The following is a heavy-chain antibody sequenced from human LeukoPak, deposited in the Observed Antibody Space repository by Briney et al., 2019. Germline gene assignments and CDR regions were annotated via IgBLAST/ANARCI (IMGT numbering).Heavy chain of an antibody. Sequence: GGSLRLSCAASGFTVSSNYMSWVRQAPGKGLEWVSVIYSGGSTYYADSVKGRFTISRDNSKNTLYLQMNSLRAEDTAVYYCARGRRWLQFQTPIDYWGQGTLVTVSS. CDR1: GFTVSSNY. D-gene: IGHD5-24*01. V-gene: IGHV3-66*01. J-gene: IGHJ4*02. CDR2: IYSGGST. CDR3: ARGRRWLQFQTPIDY.